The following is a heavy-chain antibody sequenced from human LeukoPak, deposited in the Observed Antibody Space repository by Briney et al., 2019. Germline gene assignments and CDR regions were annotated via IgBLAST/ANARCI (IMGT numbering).Heavy chain of an antibody. D-gene: IGHD5-18*01. CDR3: AKGGRGSYGSTWFDP. V-gene: IGHV3-23*01. CDR2: ISGSGGST. J-gene: IGHJ5*02. Sequence: GGSLRLSCAASGFTFSSYWRSWVRQAPGKGLEWVSAISGSGGSTYYADSVKGRFTISRDNSKNTLYLQMNSLRAEDTAVYYCAKGGRGSYGSTWFDPWGQGTLVTVSS. CDR1: GFTFSSYW.